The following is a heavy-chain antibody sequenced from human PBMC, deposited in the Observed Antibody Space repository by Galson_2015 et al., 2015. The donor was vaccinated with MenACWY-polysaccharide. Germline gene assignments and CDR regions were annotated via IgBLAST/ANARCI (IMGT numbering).Heavy chain of an antibody. V-gene: IGHV4-34*01. CDR1: GGSFSGYY. CDR2: INHSGST. J-gene: IGHJ6*02. CDR3: ARGRILRAGYYTMDRYYYYGMDV. Sequence: ETLSLTCAVYGGSFSGYYWSWIRQPPGKGLEWIGEINHSGSTNYNPSLKSRVTISVDTSKNQFSLKLSSVTAADTAVYYCARGRILRAGYYTMDRYYYYGMDVWGQGTTVTVSS. D-gene: IGHD3/OR15-3a*01.